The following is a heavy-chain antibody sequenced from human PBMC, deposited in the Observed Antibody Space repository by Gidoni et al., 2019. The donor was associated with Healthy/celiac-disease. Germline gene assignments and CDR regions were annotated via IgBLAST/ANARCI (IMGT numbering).Heavy chain of an antibody. Sequence: QVQLVESGGGVVQPGRSLRLSCAASGFTFSSYAMHWVRQAPGKGLEWVAVISYDGSNKYYADSVKGRFTISRDNSKNTLYLQMNSLRAEDTAVYYCASGLWAIVVVTALDPWGQGTLVTVSS. D-gene: IGHD2-21*02. CDR1: GFTFSSYA. J-gene: IGHJ5*02. V-gene: IGHV3-30-3*01. CDR3: ASGLWAIVVVTALDP. CDR2: ISYDGSNK.